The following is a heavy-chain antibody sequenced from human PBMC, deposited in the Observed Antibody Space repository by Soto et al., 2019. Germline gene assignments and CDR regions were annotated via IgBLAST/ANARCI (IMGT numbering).Heavy chain of an antibody. V-gene: IGHV1-8*01. CDR2: MNPNSGNT. CDR1: GCTFTSYD. D-gene: IGHD4-17*01. CDR3: ARGRGDLYYYYYYGMDV. J-gene: IGHJ6*02. Sequence: QVQLVQSGAEVKKPGASVKVSCKASGCTFTSYDINWVRQATGQGLEWMGWMNPNSGNTGYAQKFQGRVTMTRNTSISTAYMELSSLRSEDTAVYYCARGRGDLYYYYYYGMDVWGQGTTVTVSS.